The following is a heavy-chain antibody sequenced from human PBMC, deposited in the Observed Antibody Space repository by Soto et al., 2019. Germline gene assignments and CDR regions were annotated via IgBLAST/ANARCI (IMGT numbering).Heavy chain of an antibody. CDR3: ARGEGDYYFDY. CDR2: ISYDGSNK. D-gene: IGHD4-17*01. J-gene: IGHJ4*02. CDR1: GFTFSSYA. V-gene: IGHV3-30-3*01. Sequence: QVQLVESGGGVVQPGRSLRLSCAASGFTFSSYAMHWVRQAPGKGLEWVAVISYDGSNKYYADSVKGRFTISRDNSKNTLYLQMNSLRAEDTAVYYCARGEGDYYFDYWGQGTLVTVSS.